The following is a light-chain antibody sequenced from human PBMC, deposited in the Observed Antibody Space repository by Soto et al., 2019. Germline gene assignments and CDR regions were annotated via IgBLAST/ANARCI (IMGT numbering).Light chain of an antibody. CDR1: SSDIGGYDY. J-gene: IGLJ2*01. CDR3: TSYVSGSSHGV. Sequence: QSALTQPASVSGSPGQSITLSCTGTSSDIGGYDYVCWYQRHPGKAPKLIIYDVGNRPSGVSNHFSGSKSGNTASLTIFGLQAEDEADDYCTSYVSGSSHGVFGVGTKLTVL. CDR2: DVG. V-gene: IGLV2-14*01.